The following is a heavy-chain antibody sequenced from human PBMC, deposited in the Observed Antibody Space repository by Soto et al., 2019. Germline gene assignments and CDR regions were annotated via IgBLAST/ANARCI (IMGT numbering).Heavy chain of an antibody. J-gene: IGHJ5*02. Sequence: EVQLVESGGGLVKPGGSLRLSCAASGFSFSSYSMNWVRQAPGKGLEWVSSISSSASHIHYADSVKGRFTNSRDNAKKSLYLQMNSLRAEATAVYYCARGYSGYCSGGKCYWFDPWGQGTLVTVSS. CDR2: ISSSASHI. D-gene: IGHD2-15*01. CDR1: GFSFSSYS. V-gene: IGHV3-21*01. CDR3: ARGYSGYCSGGKCYWFDP.